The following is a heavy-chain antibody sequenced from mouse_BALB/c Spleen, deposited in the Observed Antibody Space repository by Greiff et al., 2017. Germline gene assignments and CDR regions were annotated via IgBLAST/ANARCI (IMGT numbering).Heavy chain of an antibody. Sequence: EVKLMESGGGLVKPGGSLKLSCAASGFAFSSYDMSWVRQTPEKRLEWVAYISSGSSTIYYADTVKGRFTISRDNPKNTLFLQMTSLRSEDTAMYYCARSVYDGYYFFDYWGQGTTLTVSS. CDR2: ISSGSSTI. D-gene: IGHD2-3*01. J-gene: IGHJ2*01. CDR3: ARSVYDGYYFFDY. CDR1: GFAFSSYD. V-gene: IGHV5-12-1*01.